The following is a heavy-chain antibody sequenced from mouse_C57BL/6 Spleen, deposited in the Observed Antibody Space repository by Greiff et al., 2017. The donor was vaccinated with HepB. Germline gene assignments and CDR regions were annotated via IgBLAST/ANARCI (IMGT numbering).Heavy chain of an antibody. CDR2: IDPNSGGT. J-gene: IGHJ3*01. D-gene: IGHD1-1*01. V-gene: IGHV1-72*01. CDR3: ARDYYGSSYEVWFAY. CDR1: GYTFTSYW. Sequence: QVQLQQSGAELVKPGASVKLSCKASGYTFTSYWMHWVKQRPGRGLEWIGRIDPNSGGTKYNEKFKSKATLTVDKPSSTAYMQLSSLTSEDSAVYYCARDYYGSSYEVWFAYWGQGTLVTVSA.